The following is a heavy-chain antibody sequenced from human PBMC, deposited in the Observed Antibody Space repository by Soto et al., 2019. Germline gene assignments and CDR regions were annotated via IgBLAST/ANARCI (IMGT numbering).Heavy chain of an antibody. CDR1: GGTFKSYD. CDR2: IIPIVETP. J-gene: IGHJ5*02. Sequence: QVQLVQSGAEVKKPGSSMKVSCKASGGTFKSYDINWVRQAPGQGLEWMGGIIPIVETPKYAQKFQGRVTITADESTNTVYMELSSLRSEDTAIYYCARLSRPNYYDTSGFFKDNWFDPWGQGTLVTVSS. D-gene: IGHD3-22*01. V-gene: IGHV1-69*01. CDR3: ARLSRPNYYDTSGFFKDNWFDP.